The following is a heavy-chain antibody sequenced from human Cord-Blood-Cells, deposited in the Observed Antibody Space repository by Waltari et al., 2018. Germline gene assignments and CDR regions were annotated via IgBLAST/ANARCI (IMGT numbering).Heavy chain of an antibody. CDR1: GGSFSGYY. CDR2: INHSGST. J-gene: IGHJ4*02. V-gene: IGHV4-34*01. CDR3: ARVGIVGATGDLDY. D-gene: IGHD1-26*01. Sequence: QVQLQQWGAGLLKPSETLSLTCAVYGGSFSGYYWSWLRQPPGKGLEWIGEINHSGSTNYNPSLKSRVTISVDTSKNQFSLKLSSVTAADTAVYYCARVGIVGATGDLDYWGQGTLVTVSS.